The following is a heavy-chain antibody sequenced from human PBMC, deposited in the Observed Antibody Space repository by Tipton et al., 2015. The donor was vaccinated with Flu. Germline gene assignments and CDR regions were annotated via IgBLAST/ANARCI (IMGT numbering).Heavy chain of an antibody. J-gene: IGHJ4*02. CDR3: ARSTYYYGSGSSDY. CDR2: IFHTGST. CDR1: GDSISSDYY. D-gene: IGHD3-10*01. V-gene: IGHV4-38-2*02. Sequence: TLSLTCTVSGDSISSDYYWGWIRQPPGKGLEWIGNIFHTGSTYYNPSLQSRVIISVNKSKNQFSLKVISVTAADTALYYCARSTYYYGSGSSDYWGQGTLVTVSS.